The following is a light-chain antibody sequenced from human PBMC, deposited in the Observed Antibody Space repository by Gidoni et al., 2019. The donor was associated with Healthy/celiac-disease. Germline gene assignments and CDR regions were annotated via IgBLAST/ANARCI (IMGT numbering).Light chain of an antibody. Sequence: DIQMAQAPSTLAASVGDSVTITCRASQSISSWWCWYQQKPGKAPKLLIYDASSLESVDPSSFSGSGSGTEFTLTISSLQPDDVATYYCQQYNSHSTWTFGQGTKVEIK. CDR3: QQYNSHSTWT. CDR2: DAS. V-gene: IGKV1-5*01. CDR1: QSISSW. J-gene: IGKJ1*01.